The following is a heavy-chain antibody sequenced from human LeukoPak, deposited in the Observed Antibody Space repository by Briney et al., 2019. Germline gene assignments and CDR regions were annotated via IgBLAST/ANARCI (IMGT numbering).Heavy chain of an antibody. D-gene: IGHD2-15*01. Sequence: ASVKVSCKASGYTFTSYGISWVRQAPGQGLAWMGWISAYNGNTNYAQKLQGRVTMTTDTSTSTAYMELRSLRSDDTAVYYCARDPSDIVVVVAGWGMDVWGQGTTVTVSS. CDR2: ISAYNGNT. CDR3: ARDPSDIVVVVAGWGMDV. V-gene: IGHV1-18*01. J-gene: IGHJ6*02. CDR1: GYTFTSYG.